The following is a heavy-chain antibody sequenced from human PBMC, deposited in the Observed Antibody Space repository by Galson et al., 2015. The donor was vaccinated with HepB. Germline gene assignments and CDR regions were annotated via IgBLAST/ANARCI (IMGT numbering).Heavy chain of an antibody. D-gene: IGHD4-17*01. Sequence: SLRLSCAASGFSFSHAWMSWVRQSPGKGLEWVGRIKRKTDGGTTDYAAPVKGRFTMSRDDSKNTLYLQMNSLKTEDTAVYYCAKDQYEYGDYFVFDYWGQGTLVTVSS. V-gene: IGHV3-15*05. CDR1: GFSFSHAW. J-gene: IGHJ4*02. CDR3: AKDQYEYGDYFVFDY. CDR2: IKRKTDGGTT.